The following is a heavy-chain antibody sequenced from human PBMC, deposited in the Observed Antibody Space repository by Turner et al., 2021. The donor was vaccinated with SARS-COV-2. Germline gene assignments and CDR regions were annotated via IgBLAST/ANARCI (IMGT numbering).Heavy chain of an antibody. CDR1: RGSFSGYY. CDR3: ARGIWSLWYCDL. V-gene: IGHV4-34*01. CDR2: INHGGST. J-gene: IGHJ2*01. D-gene: IGHD1-1*01. Sequence: QVQLLQWGAGLLKPSVHLSLPCAVFRGSFSGYYWIWIRQPPGTGLEWIGEINHGGSTNYNPSLKSRVTISVDTSKNQFYLKLSSVTAADTAVYYCARGIWSLWYCDLWGRGTLVTVSS.